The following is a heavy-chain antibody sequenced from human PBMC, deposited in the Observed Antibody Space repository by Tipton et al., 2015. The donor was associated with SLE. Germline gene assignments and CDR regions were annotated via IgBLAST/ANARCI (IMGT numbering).Heavy chain of an antibody. CDR2: IYSSGTT. V-gene: IGHV4-39*07. Sequence: TLSLTCTVSGGSITRSGNYWGWIRQPPGKGLEWIGSIYSSGTTYYNPSPKSRVTISVDTSKNQFSLRLSSVTAADTAVYYCARLLTIFGVVNWGQGPLATVSS. CDR1: GGSITRSGNY. D-gene: IGHD3-3*01. CDR3: ARLLTIFGVVN. J-gene: IGHJ4*02.